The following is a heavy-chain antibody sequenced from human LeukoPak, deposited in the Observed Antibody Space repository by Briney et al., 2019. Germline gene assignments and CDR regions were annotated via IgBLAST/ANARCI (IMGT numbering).Heavy chain of an antibody. CDR2: IYYSGST. CDR3: ARGSGGYYLYYYYGMDV. J-gene: IGHJ6*02. V-gene: IGHV4-59*02. CDR1: GGSVRTYY. Sequence: SETLSLTCTVSGGSVRTYYWSWIRQPPGKGLEWIGYIYYSGSTNYNPSLKSRVTISVDTSKNQFSLKLSSVTAADTAVYYCARGSGGYYLYYYYGMDVWGQGTTVTVSS. D-gene: IGHD3-22*01.